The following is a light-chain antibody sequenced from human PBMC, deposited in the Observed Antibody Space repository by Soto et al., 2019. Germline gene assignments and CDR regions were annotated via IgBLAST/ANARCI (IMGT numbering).Light chain of an antibody. CDR3: LQDYNYPWT. Sequence: ALQMTQSPSPLSASVGDRVTITFPASQGIRNDLGWYQQKPGKAPKLLIYAASSLQSGVPSRFSGSGSGTDFTLTISSLQPEDFATYYCLQDYNYPWTFGQGTKVDIK. J-gene: IGKJ1*01. CDR1: QGIRND. V-gene: IGKV1-6*01. CDR2: AAS.